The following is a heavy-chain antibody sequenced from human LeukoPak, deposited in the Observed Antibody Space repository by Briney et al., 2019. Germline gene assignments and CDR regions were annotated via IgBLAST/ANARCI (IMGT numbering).Heavy chain of an antibody. D-gene: IGHD3-22*01. CDR3: VREYYYESSGYHYYYFDV. V-gene: IGHV1-18*04. CDR2: ISPGNENT. Sequence: VASVKVSCKASGYTFTGYYMHWVRQAPGQGLEWMGWISPGNENTNYPQKYQGRVTMTTDTSTSTVYMELRSLRSDDTAVYYCVREYYYESSGYHYYYFDVWGQGTLVTVSS. J-gene: IGHJ4*02. CDR1: GYTFTGYY.